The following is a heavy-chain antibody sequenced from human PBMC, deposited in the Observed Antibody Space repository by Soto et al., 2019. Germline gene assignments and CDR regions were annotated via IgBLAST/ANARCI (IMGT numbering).Heavy chain of an antibody. CDR3: AKEGDLIGYNYGSCFDY. J-gene: IGHJ4*02. V-gene: IGHV3-23*01. D-gene: IGHD5-18*01. CDR1: GFTFSSYS. Sequence: GGSLRLSCSASGFTFSSYSMSWVRQAPGKGLEWVSAITGSGGSTYYADSVKGRFTISRDNSKNTLYLQMNSLRAEDTAVYYCAKEGDLIGYNYGSCFDYWGQGTLVTVSS. CDR2: ITGSGGST.